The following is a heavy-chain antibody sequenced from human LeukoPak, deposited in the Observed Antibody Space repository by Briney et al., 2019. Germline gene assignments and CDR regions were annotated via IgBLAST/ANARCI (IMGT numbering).Heavy chain of an antibody. V-gene: IGHV1-18*01. CDR3: ARDSGWELQQYYFDY. CDR2: ISPSNGNT. D-gene: IGHD1-7*01. CDR1: GYTFTSYS. J-gene: IGHJ4*02. Sequence: ASVKVSCKASGYTFTSYSISWVRQAPGQGLEWMGWISPSNGNTNYAQKLQDTVTMTTYTSTRTVYMELRRLKSDDTAVYYCARDSGWELQQYYFDYWGQGTLVTVSS.